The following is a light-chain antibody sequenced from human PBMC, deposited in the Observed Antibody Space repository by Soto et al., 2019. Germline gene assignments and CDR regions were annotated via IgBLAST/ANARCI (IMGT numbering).Light chain of an antibody. CDR3: NSYAGTSYV. V-gene: IGLV2-14*01. J-gene: IGLJ1*01. CDR2: DVS. Sequence: QSVLTQPASVSGTPGQSIAISCTGTSSDVGAYNYVSWYQQYPGKAPKLIIYDVSNRPSGVSCRFSGSKSGNTASLTTSELQAEDEADYYCNSYAGTSYVFGTGTKVTVL. CDR1: SSDVGAYNY.